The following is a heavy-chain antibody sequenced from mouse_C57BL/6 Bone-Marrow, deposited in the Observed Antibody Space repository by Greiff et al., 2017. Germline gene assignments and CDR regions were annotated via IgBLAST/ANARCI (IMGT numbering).Heavy chain of an antibody. CDR1: GYTFTSYG. CDR2: IYPRSGNT. J-gene: IGHJ2*01. D-gene: IGHD3-2*02. CDR3: ARKGGAQAWYYFDY. V-gene: IGHV1-81*01. Sequence: QVQLQQSGAELARPGASVKLSCKASGYTFTSYGISWVKQRTGQGLEWIGEIYPRSGNTYYNEKFKGKATLTADKSSSTAYMELRSLTSEDSAVYVCARKGGAQAWYYFDYWGQGTTLTVSS.